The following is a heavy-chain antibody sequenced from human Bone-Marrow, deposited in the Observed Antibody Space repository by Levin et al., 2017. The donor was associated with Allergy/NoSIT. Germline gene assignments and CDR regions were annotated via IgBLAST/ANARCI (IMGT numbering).Heavy chain of an antibody. CDR2: VYYDGST. CDR3: ASRTYRD. V-gene: IGHV4-39*01. Sequence: PSETLSLTCTVSGGSISSSSYYWGWIRQPPGKGLEWIGSVYYDGSTYYSPSLKSRITISVDTSKNQFSLKVNSVTAADTAVYYCASRTYRDWGQGTLVTVSS. D-gene: IGHD3-16*02. CDR1: GGSISSSSYY. J-gene: IGHJ4*02.